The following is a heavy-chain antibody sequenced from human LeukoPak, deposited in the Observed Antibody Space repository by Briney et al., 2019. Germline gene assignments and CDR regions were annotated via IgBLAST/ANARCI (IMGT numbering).Heavy chain of an antibody. CDR3: ARIGLWYAFDI. CDR1: GGTFSSYA. CDR2: IIPIFGTA. D-gene: IGHD5-18*01. Sequence: GASVTVSCKASGGTFSSYAISWVRQAPGQGLEWMGGIIPIFGTANYAQKFQGRVTITADESTSTAYMELSSLRSEDTAVYYCARIGLWYAFDIWGQGTMVTVSS. J-gene: IGHJ3*02. V-gene: IGHV1-69*13.